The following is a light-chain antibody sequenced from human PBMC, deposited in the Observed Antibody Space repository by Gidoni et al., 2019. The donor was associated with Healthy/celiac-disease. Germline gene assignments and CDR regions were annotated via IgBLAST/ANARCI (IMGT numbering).Light chain of an antibody. CDR3: QQYGSSPLT. J-gene: IGKJ1*01. Sequence: ELAFTQSPGTLSLSPVEKATLSCRASQSVISSYLAWYQQKPGQAPRLLIYGASSRATGIPDRFSGSGSGTDFTLTISRLEPEDFAVYYCQQYGSSPLTFGQGTKVEIK. V-gene: IGKV3-20*01. CDR2: GAS. CDR1: QSVISSY.